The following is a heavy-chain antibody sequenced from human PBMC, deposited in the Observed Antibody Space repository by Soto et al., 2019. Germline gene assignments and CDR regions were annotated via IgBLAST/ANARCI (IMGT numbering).Heavy chain of an antibody. V-gene: IGHV1-18*01. CDR3: ARDIVLMVYAIRVLDY. J-gene: IGHJ4*02. Sequence: ASVKVSCKASGYTFTSYGISWVRQAPGQGLEWMGWIRAYNGNTNYAQKLQGRVTMTTDTSTSTAYMELRSLRSDDTAVYYCARDIVLMVYAIRVLDYWGQGTLVTVSS. CDR1: GYTFTSYG. CDR2: IRAYNGNT. D-gene: IGHD2-8*01.